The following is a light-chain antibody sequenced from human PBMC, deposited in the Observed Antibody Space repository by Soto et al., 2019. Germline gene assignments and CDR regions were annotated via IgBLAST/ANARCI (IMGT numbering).Light chain of an antibody. CDR2: GAS. V-gene: IGKV3-20*01. J-gene: IGKJ1*01. CDR1: QSVTSSY. Sequence: EIVLTQSPGTLSLSPGERATLSCRASQSVTSSYLAWYQQKPGQAPRLLIYGASSRATGIPDRFSGSGSGTDFTLTISRLEPEDFALYYCQQYGGLPLRFGEGTKVDIK. CDR3: QQYGGLPLR.